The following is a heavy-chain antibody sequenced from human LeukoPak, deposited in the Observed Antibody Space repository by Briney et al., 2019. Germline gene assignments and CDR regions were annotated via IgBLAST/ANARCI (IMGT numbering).Heavy chain of an antibody. J-gene: IGHJ4*02. V-gene: IGHV3-48*03. CDR2: ISSNSRTI. D-gene: IGHD5-12*01. CDR3: ARGSYTGFDLYFDH. CDR1: GFSFSTLE. Sequence: GGSLRPSCAASGFSFSTLEMTWVRQAPGKGLEWVSYISSNSRTIYYADSVKGRFTISRDNTRNSVFLQLNSLRVEDTGFYYCARGSYTGFDLYFDHWGQGTLVTVSS.